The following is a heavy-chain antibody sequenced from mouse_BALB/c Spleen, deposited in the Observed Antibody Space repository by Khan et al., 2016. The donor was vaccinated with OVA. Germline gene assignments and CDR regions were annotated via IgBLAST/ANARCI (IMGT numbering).Heavy chain of an antibody. J-gene: IGHJ2*01. CDR1: GFTFSSFG. Sequence: EVELVESGGGLVQPGGSRKLSCVAFGFTFSSFGMHWVRQAPEQGLEWVASLSGDSSTISYTDTVRGRFTISRDNPKNTVFMQMTSLRSEDMAMYYCARSYYYGYYFDQWGEGTTLTVSS. V-gene: IGHV5-17*02. CDR3: ARSYYYGYYFDQ. D-gene: IGHD1-1*01. CDR2: LSGDSSTI.